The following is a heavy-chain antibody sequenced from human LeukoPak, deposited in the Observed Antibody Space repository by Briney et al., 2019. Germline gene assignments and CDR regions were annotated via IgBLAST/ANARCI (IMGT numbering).Heavy chain of an antibody. CDR2: ISYGGDNK. CDR1: GFTLSSYA. J-gene: IGHJ4*02. Sequence: GGSLRLSCAASGFTLSSYAMHWVRQAPGKGLEWVAVISYGGDNKYYADSVKGRFTISRDNSKNTLYLQMNSLRAEDTAVYYCARDFEAHDLRPIGYWGQGTLVTVSS. D-gene: IGHD3-3*01. CDR3: ARDFEAHDLRPIGY. V-gene: IGHV3-30*01.